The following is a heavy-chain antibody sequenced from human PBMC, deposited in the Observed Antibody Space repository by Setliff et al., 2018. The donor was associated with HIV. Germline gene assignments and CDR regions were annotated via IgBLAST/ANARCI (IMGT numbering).Heavy chain of an antibody. CDR3: ARARSDWYNVRPYYFDL. V-gene: IGHV4-61*09. J-gene: IGHJ4*02. CDR1: GGSISSGSYY. Sequence: ASETLSLTCTVSGGSISSGSYYWSWIRQPAGKGLEWIGHIYSSGSTNYNPSLASRLSISVDKSKNQFSLTLSSVTAADTAVYYCARARSDWYNVRPYYFDLWGQGTPVTVSS. CDR2: IYSSGST. D-gene: IGHD6-19*01.